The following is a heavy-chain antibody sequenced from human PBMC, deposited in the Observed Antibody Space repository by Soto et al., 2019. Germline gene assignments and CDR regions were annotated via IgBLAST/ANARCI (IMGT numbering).Heavy chain of an antibody. CDR1: GFTFSSYA. J-gene: IGHJ3*02. D-gene: IGHD6-19*01. CDR3: AKDPSIAVAGDAFDI. CDR2: ISGSGGST. V-gene: IGHV3-23*01. Sequence: GGSLRLSCAASGFTFSSYAMSWVRQAPGKGLEWVSAISGSGGSTYYADSVKGRFTISRDNSKNTLYLQMYSLRAEDTAVYYCAKDPSIAVAGDAFDIWGQGTMVTVSS.